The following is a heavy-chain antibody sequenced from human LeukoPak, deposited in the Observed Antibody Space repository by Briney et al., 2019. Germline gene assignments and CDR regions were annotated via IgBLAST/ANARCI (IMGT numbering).Heavy chain of an antibody. CDR3: ARSSTKMNWFDP. V-gene: IGHV4-59*01. CDR2: IYYSGST. J-gene: IGHJ5*02. CDR1: GGSISSYY. D-gene: IGHD2-2*01. Sequence: SETLSLTCTVSGGSISSYYWSWIRQPPGKGLEWIGYIYYSGSTNYNPSLKSRVTISVDTSKNQFSLKLSSVTAADTAVYYCARSSTKMNWFDPWGQGTLDTVSS.